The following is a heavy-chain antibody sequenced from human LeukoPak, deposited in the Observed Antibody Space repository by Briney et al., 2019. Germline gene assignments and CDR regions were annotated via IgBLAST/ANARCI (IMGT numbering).Heavy chain of an antibody. D-gene: IGHD1-1*01. CDR1: GGSIGSYY. CDR3: ARTLEPRYYYYYGMDV. CDR2: IYTSGST. Sequence: PSETLSLTCTVSGGSIGSYYWSWIRQPAGKGLEWIGRIYTSGSTNYNPSLKSRVTMSVDTSKNQFSLKLSSVTAADTAVYYCARTLEPRYYYYYGMDVWGQGTTVTVSS. J-gene: IGHJ6*02. V-gene: IGHV4-4*07.